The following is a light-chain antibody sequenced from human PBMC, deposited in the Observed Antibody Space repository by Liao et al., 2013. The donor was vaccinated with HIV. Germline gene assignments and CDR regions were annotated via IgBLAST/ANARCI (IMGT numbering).Light chain of an antibody. Sequence: SYHLTQPPSVSVPPGQTATITCSGERLGDKYATWYQQKSGQSPVLVIYEDTKRPAGIPERFSGSNSGNTATLTISGTQPFDEADYYCQTWHISTLILGGGTKLTVL. CDR1: RLGDKY. CDR3: QTWHISTLI. CDR2: EDT. V-gene: IGLV3-1*01. J-gene: IGLJ2*01.